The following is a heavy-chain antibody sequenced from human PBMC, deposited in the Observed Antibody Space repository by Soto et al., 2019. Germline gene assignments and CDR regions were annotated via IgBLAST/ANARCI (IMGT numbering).Heavy chain of an antibody. D-gene: IGHD7-27*01. CDR1: GFTFSSYD. CDR2: IGTAGDP. J-gene: IGHJ3*02. Sequence: GGSLRLSCAASGFTFSSYDMHWVRQATGKGLEWVSAIGTAGDPYYPGSVKGRFTISRENAKNTLYLQMNSLRAGDTAVYYGARAAHGTGDRGAFDIWGQGTMVTVSS. V-gene: IGHV3-13*05. CDR3: ARAAHGTGDRGAFDI.